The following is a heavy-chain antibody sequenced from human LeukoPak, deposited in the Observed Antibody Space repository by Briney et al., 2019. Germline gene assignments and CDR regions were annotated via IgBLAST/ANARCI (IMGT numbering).Heavy chain of an antibody. CDR3: ARRATPSPHFDH. V-gene: IGHV3-23*01. J-gene: IGHJ4*02. CDR2: ISGSGDST. CDR1: GFILNNYA. D-gene: IGHD2-15*01. Sequence: GGSLRRSCAASGFILNNYAMSWVRQAPGKGLEWVSSISGSGDSTYYADSMKGRFTISRDNSKNTLYLQMNSLRAEDTAIYYCARRATPSPHFDHWGQGTLVAVSS.